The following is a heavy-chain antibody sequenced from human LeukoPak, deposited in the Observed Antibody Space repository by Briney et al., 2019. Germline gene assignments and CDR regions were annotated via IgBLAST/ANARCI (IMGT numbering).Heavy chain of an antibody. D-gene: IGHD3-22*01. V-gene: IGHV3-64*01. Sequence: PGGSLRLSCAASGFTFSSYAMQWVRQAPGKGLEYVSAISSNGGSTYYAKSVKGRFTISRDNSKNTLYLQMGSLRAEDMAVYYWARVYDSSGYYPGQIDYWGQGTLVTVSS. CDR3: ARVYDSSGYYPGQIDY. CDR2: ISSNGGST. CDR1: GFTFSSYA. J-gene: IGHJ4*02.